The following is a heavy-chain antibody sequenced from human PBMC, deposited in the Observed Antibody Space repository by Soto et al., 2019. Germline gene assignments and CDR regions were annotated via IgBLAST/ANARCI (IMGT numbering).Heavy chain of an antibody. D-gene: IGHD3-3*01. CDR3: ARKALRFSFDGMDV. J-gene: IGHJ6*02. Sequence: QVQLVQSGAEVKKPGASVKVSCKASRYTFTSYDINWVRQATGQGLEWMGWMNLNSGNTGYAQKLQGRVTMTRNTSISRAYMELSSLRSEDTAVYYCARKALRFSFDGMDVWGQGTTVTVSS. CDR2: MNLNSGNT. V-gene: IGHV1-8*01. CDR1: RYTFTSYD.